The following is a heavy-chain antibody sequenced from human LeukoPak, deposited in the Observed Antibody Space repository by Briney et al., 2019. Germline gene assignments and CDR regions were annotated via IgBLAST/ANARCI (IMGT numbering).Heavy chain of an antibody. CDR1: GYTFTGYY. J-gene: IGHJ4*02. V-gene: IGHV1-2*02. CDR3: ARKDYFDY. Sequence: EASVKVSCKASGYTFTGYYMHWVRQVPGQGLEWMGWINPNSGGTNYAQKFQGRVTMTRDTSISTAYMELSRLTSDDTAIYYCARKDYFDYWGQGTLVTVST. CDR2: INPNSGGT.